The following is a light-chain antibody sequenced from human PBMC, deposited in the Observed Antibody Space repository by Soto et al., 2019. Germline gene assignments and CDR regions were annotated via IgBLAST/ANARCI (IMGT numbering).Light chain of an antibody. V-gene: IGKV1-17*01. Sequence: DIQMTQSPSSLSASVGDRVTITCRASQDIRSDLGWFQQKAGKAPKRLIYAASLLQSEVPSRFSGTGSGTESTLTISSLQPEDFATYFCVQHLSYPFTFGQGTKLEIK. J-gene: IGKJ2*01. CDR2: AAS. CDR3: VQHLSYPFT. CDR1: QDIRSD.